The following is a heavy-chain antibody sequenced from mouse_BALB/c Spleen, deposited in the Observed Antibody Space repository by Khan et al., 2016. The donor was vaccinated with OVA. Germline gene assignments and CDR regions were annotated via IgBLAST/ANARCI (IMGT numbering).Heavy chain of an antibody. V-gene: IGHV1-5*01. CDR3: ARGGYSSFAY. CDR2: IYPGNGDT. D-gene: IGHD1-3*01. CDR1: GYSFTSYL. J-gene: IGHJ3*01. Sequence: VQLQQSGTVLARPGASVKMSCKASGYSFTSYLIHWVKQRPGQGLEWIGDIYPGNGDTTYNQKFTDKAKLTAGTSANTAYMELSSLTNEDSAVYYCARGGYSSFAYWGQGTLVTVSA.